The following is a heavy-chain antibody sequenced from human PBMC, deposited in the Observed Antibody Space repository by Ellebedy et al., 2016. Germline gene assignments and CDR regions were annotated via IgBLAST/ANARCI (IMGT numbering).Heavy chain of an antibody. CDR1: GFRFGDFA. V-gene: IGHV3-23*02. CDR2: IIGSGDAT. Sequence: GESLKISCAASGFRFGDFAMNWVRLAPGKGLEWVSGIIGSGDATYYGDPVKGRFTISRDNSKNTLFLSMSSLRAEDTAIYYCAKSAAYYFGSGRENFDSWGQGILVTVSS. J-gene: IGHJ4*02. D-gene: IGHD3-10*01. CDR3: AKSAAYYFGSGRENFDS.